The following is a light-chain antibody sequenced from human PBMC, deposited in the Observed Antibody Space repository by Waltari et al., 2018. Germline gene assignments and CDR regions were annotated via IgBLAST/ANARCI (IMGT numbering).Light chain of an antibody. CDR2: DAS. Sequence: EIILTQPPGTLSSSPGERATLSCRASQSISKYLAWYQQEPGQAPRLLIYDASIRATGIPDRFSGSGYGTDFSLTISRLEPEDYAVYYCQKYGSLPATFGRGTKVEIK. CDR1: QSISKY. J-gene: IGKJ1*01. CDR3: QKYGSLPAT. V-gene: IGKV3-20*01.